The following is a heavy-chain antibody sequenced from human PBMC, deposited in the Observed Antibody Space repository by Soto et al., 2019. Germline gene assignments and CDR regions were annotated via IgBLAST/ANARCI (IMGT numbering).Heavy chain of an antibody. CDR1: GFTFGDYA. CDR2: IRSKAYGGTP. V-gene: IGHV3-49*04. J-gene: IGHJ4*02. Sequence: EVQLVESGGGLVKPGRSLTLSCTASGFTFGDYALSWVRRAPGKGLEWVGSIRSKAYGGTPEYAASEKGRFSISREDSKSIAYLQMISLKAEDAAVSYCTRLPRHPLPRFDCWGQGTLVTVSS. CDR3: TRLPRHPLPRFDC.